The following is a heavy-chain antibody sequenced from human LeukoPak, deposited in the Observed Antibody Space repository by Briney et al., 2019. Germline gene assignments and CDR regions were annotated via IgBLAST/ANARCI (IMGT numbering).Heavy chain of an antibody. J-gene: IGHJ4*02. D-gene: IGHD2-15*01. Sequence: GASVKVSCKASGYTFTSSYMHWVRQAPGQGLEWMGIINPSGGSTSYAQKFQGRVTMTRDTSTSTVYMELSSLKSEDTAVYYCARDACSGGSCYSFDYWGQGTLVTVSS. CDR3: ARDACSGGSCYSFDY. CDR2: INPSGGST. V-gene: IGHV1-46*01. CDR1: GYTFTSSY.